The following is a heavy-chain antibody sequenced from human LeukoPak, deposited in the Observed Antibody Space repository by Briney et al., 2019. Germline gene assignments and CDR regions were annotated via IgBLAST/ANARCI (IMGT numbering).Heavy chain of an antibody. CDR3: VTARMETDPLDYYFSMEV. CDR1: GVTFSSYW. D-gene: IGHD1-1*01. CDR2: INEDGSEK. J-gene: IGHJ6*03. V-gene: IGHV3-7*01. Sequence: GGSLRLSCAASGVTFSSYWMTWVRQAPGKGLEWVANINEDGSEKYYVYSVKGGFTISIDNAKNSLYMQRSSMRAEHTAGYYAVTARMETDPLDYYFSMEVWG.